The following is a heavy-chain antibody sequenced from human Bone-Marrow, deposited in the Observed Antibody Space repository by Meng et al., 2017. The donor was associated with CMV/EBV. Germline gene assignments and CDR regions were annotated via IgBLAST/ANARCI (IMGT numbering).Heavy chain of an antibody. CDR2: INHSGST. Sequence: SETLSLTCAASGFTVSSNYMSWVRQPPGKGLEWIGEINHSGSTNYNPSLKSRVTISVDTSKNQFSLKLSSVTAADTAVYYCARGRRTVTTSPLMTREAGRVFDYWGQGTLVTVSS. V-gene: IGHV4-34*01. CDR1: GFTVSSNY. D-gene: IGHD4-17*01. J-gene: IGHJ4*02. CDR3: ARGRRTVTTSPLMTREAGRVFDY.